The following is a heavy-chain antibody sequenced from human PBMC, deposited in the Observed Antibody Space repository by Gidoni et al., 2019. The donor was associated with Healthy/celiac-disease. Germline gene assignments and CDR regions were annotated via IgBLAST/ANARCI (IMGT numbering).Heavy chain of an antibody. CDR3: TTRDYDSSEYYGMDV. Sequence: EVQLVESGGGLVKPGGSLRLSCAASGLPFSNAWMSWVRQAPGKGLEWVGRIKSKTDGGTTDYAAPVKGRFTISRDDSKNTLYLQMNSLKTEDTAVYYCTTRDYDSSEYYGMDVWGQGTTVTVSS. D-gene: IGHD3-22*01. V-gene: IGHV3-15*01. J-gene: IGHJ6*02. CDR1: GLPFSNAW. CDR2: IKSKTDGGTT.